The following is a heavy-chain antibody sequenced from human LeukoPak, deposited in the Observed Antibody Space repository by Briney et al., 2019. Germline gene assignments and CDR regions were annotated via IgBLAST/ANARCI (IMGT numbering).Heavy chain of an antibody. Sequence: PSETLSLTCTVSGGSISSGDYYWNWIRQPPGKGLEWIGYIYYSGSTYYNPSLKSRVTISVDTSKNQFSLRLSSVTAADTAVYYCARDGDGSGVAKYWGQGTLVTVSS. D-gene: IGHD5-24*01. V-gene: IGHV4-30-4*01. J-gene: IGHJ4*02. CDR1: GGSISSGDYY. CDR3: ARDGDGSGVAKY. CDR2: IYYSGST.